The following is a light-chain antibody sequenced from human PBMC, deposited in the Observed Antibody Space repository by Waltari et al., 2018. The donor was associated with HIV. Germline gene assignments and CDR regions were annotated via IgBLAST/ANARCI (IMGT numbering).Light chain of an antibody. CDR1: NSDVGGYNY. Sequence: QSALTQPASVSGSPGQSITISCIGTNSDVGGYNYVSWYQQHPDKAPKFMIYEVSNRPSGVSNRFSGSKSGNTASLTISGLRAEDEAEYYCSSYTTSGTWVFGGGTKVTVL. J-gene: IGLJ3*02. V-gene: IGLV2-14*01. CDR2: EVS. CDR3: SSYTTSGTWV.